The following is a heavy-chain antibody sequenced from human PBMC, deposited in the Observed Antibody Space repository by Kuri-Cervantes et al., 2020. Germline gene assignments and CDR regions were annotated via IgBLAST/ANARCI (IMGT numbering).Heavy chain of an antibody. CDR1: GFTFSSYS. V-gene: IGHV3-48*02. CDR3: AKDLGDYGAYGVYYYGMDV. J-gene: IGHJ6*02. Sequence: GESLKISCAASGFTFSSYSMNWVRQAPGKGLEWVSYISSSSSTIYYADSVKGRFTISRDNAKNSLYLQMNSLRDEDTAVYYCAKDLGDYGAYGVYYYGMDVWGQGTTVTVSS. CDR2: ISSSSSTI. D-gene: IGHD4-17*01.